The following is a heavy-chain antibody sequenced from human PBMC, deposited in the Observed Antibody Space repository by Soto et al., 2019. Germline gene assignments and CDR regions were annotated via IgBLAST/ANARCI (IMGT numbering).Heavy chain of an antibody. Sequence: QVRLVQSGAEVKKPGASVKVSCKASGYTFIDHYLHWVRQAPGQGLEWMGWIDPNTGDTNYAQKFKGRVTMTRDTSVKPAYIELSRLRSDDRAVYYCARAQRFLEWYFDNWGQGTLVTVSS. CDR2: IDPNTGDT. J-gene: IGHJ4*02. V-gene: IGHV1-2*02. D-gene: IGHD3-3*01. CDR1: GYTFIDHY. CDR3: ARAQRFLEWYFDN.